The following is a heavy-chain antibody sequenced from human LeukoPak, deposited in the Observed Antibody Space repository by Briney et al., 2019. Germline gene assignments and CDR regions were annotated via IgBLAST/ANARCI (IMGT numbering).Heavy chain of an antibody. J-gene: IGHJ6*03. CDR2: INPKSGGT. V-gene: IGHV1-2*02. CDR1: GYTFTGYF. Sequence: ASVKVSCKASGYTFTGYFVHWVRQAPGQGLEWMGWINPKSGGTNYAQNFQGRATMTRDTSISTAYMELRRLRYDDTAVYYCARNSLPAPAIEDYYYYMDVWGKGTTVTVSS. D-gene: IGHD2-2*02. CDR3: ARNSLPAPAIEDYYYYMDV.